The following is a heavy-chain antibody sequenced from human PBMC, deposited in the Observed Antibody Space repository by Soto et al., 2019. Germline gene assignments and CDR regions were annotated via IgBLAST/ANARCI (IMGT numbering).Heavy chain of an antibody. V-gene: IGHV1-2*04. CDR2: INPNSGGT. Sequence: ASVKVSCKASGYTFTGYYMHWVRQAPGQGLEWMGWINPNSGGTNYAQKFQGWVTMTRDTSISTAYMELSRLRSDDTAVYYCARGITFGGVIVIYLDYWGQGTLVTVSS. J-gene: IGHJ4*02. D-gene: IGHD3-16*02. CDR1: GYTFTGYY. CDR3: ARGITFGGVIVIYLDY.